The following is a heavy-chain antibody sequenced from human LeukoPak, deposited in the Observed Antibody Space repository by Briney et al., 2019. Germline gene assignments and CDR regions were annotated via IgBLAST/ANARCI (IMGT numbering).Heavy chain of an antibody. CDR1: GFTFSSYA. Sequence: PGGSLRLSCAASGFTFSSYAMHWVRQAPGKGLEWVAVISYDGSNKYYADSVKGRFTISRDNSKNTLYLQMNSLRAEDTAVYYCAKDFAGDRDYWGQGTLVTVSS. V-gene: IGHV3-30-3*01. D-gene: IGHD4-17*01. J-gene: IGHJ4*02. CDR3: AKDFAGDRDY. CDR2: ISYDGSNK.